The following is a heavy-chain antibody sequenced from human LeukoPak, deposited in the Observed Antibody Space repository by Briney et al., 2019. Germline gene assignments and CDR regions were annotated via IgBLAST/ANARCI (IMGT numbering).Heavy chain of an antibody. J-gene: IGHJ6*02. CDR3: ARASGGSLKGQGPDYYYGMDV. V-gene: IGHV4-34*01. D-gene: IGHD1-26*01. Sequence: SETLSLTCAVYGGSFSGYYWSWIRQPPGKGLEWIGEINHSGSTNYNPSLKSRVTISVDTSKNQFSLKLSSVTAADTAVYYCARASGGSLKGQGPDYYYGMDVWGQGTTVTVSS. CDR2: INHSGST. CDR1: GGSFSGYY.